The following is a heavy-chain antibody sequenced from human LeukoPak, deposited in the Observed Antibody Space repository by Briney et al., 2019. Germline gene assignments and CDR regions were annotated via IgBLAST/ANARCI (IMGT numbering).Heavy chain of an antibody. D-gene: IGHD6-13*01. V-gene: IGHV1-46*01. CDR1: GYTFTSYY. J-gene: IGHJ4*02. CDR3: ARDITRYSSSAIAAAGTSFDY. Sequence: ASVKVSCKASGYTFTSYYIHWVRQAPGQGLEWMGMITPSGGGTTYAQKFRGRVTMTRDMSTSTVYMELSSLRSEDTAVYYCARDITRYSSSAIAAAGTSFDYWGQGTLVTVSS. CDR2: ITPSGGGT.